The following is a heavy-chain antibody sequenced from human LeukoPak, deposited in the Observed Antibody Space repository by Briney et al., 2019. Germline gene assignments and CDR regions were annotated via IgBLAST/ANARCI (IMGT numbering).Heavy chain of an antibody. Sequence: SETLSLTCTVSGGSISSYYWSWIRQPPGKRPEWIGLIYTNGATTLNPSLKSRVAMSVDLAKNQLFLKLASVTAADTAMYYCARKDGDYWGQGTLVTVSS. J-gene: IGHJ4*02. CDR2: IYTNGAT. CDR3: ARKDGDY. V-gene: IGHV4-4*07. CDR1: GGSISSYY.